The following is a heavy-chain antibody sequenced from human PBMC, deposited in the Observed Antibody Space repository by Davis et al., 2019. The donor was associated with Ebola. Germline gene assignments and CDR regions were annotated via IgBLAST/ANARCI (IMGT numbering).Heavy chain of an antibody. CDR1: GFTFSSFA. CDR2: INQDGSQK. Sequence: GESLKISCAASGFTFSSFAMHWVRQAPGKGLEWVANINQDGSQKSFADSVRGRFTISRDNAKNSLYLQMDSLRAEDTAVYYCARDLDFMVLVTHYDAFDVWGQGTTVTVSS. D-gene: IGHD2-8*01. V-gene: IGHV3-7*01. CDR3: ARDLDFMVLVTHYDAFDV. J-gene: IGHJ3*01.